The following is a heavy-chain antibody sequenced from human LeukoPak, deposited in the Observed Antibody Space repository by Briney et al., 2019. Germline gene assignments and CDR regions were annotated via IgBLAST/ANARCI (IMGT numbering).Heavy chain of an antibody. CDR3: AKVPAYYYDSSGLY. Sequence: GGSLRLSCAASGFTFRSYAMHWVRQAPGKGLEWVASISYDGSDKYYTDSVKGRFTISRDNSKNTLYLQMNSLRAEDTAVYYCAKVPAYYYDSSGLYWGQGTLVTVSS. CDR1: GFTFRSYA. J-gene: IGHJ4*02. D-gene: IGHD3-22*01. V-gene: IGHV3-30*04. CDR2: ISYDGSDK.